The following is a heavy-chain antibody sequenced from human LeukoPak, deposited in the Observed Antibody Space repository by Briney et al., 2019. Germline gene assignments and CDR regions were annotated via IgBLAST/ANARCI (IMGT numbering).Heavy chain of an antibody. J-gene: IGHJ4*02. Sequence: GGSLRLSCAASGFTFSSYDMHWVRQAPGKGLEWVAFIRYDGSDNYYADSVKGRFTISRDNSKNTLYLQMNSLKAEDTAVYYCAKHSSRNYKFDYWGQGTLVTVSS. CDR2: IRYDGSDN. CDR3: AKHSSRNYKFDY. CDR1: GFTFSSYD. V-gene: IGHV3-30*02. D-gene: IGHD5-24*01.